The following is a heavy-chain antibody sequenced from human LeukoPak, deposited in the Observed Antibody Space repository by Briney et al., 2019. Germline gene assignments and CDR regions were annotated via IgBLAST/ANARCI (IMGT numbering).Heavy chain of an antibody. CDR1: GFAFSDYY. CDR3: ARGTVDTAMAYFDY. CDR2: ISSSGSTI. D-gene: IGHD5-18*01. Sequence: GGSLRLSCAASGFAFSDYYMSWIRQAPGKGLEWVSYISSSGSTIYYADSVKGRFTISRDNAKNSLYLQMNSLRAEDTAVYYCARGTVDTAMAYFDYWGQGTLVTVSS. J-gene: IGHJ4*02. V-gene: IGHV3-11*01.